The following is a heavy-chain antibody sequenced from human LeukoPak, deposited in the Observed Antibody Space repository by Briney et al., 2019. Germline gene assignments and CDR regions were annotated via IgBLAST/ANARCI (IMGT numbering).Heavy chain of an antibody. V-gene: IGHV4-4*07. CDR2: IYTSGST. D-gene: IGHD3-3*01. J-gene: IGHJ4*02. Sequence: SETLSLTCTVSGGSISSYYWSWIRQPAGKGLEWFGRIYTSGSTNYNPSLKSRVTMSVDTSKNQFSLKLSSVTAADTAVYYCARDSSYDFWSGNGGFDYWGQGTLVTVSS. CDR3: ARDSSYDFWSGNGGFDY. CDR1: GGSISSYY.